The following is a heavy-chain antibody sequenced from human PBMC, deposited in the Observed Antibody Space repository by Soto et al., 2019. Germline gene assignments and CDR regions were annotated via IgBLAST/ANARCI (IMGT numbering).Heavy chain of an antibody. J-gene: IGHJ3*02. D-gene: IGHD3-22*01. CDR2: IIPIFGTA. CDR1: GGTFSSYA. V-gene: IGHV1-69*01. Sequence: QVQLVQSGAEVKKPGSSVKVSCKASGGTFSSYAISWVRQAPGQGLEWMGGIIPIFGTANYAQKFQGRVTITAAESTSTAYMELSSLRSDDTAVYYCATPRRDYYDSSGSIDAFDIWGQGTMVTVSS. CDR3: ATPRRDYYDSSGSIDAFDI.